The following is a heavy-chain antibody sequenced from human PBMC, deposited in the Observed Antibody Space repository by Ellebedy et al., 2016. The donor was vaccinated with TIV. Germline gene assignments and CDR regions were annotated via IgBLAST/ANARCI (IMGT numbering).Heavy chain of an antibody. CDR1: GFTFSSYA. D-gene: IGHD2-2*01. Sequence: GESLKISCAASGFTFSSYAMSWVRQAPGKGLEWVSAISGSGGSTYYADSVKGRFTISRDNSKNTLYLQMNSLRAEDTAVYYCAKCGEDIVVVPARTTRYYYYMDVWGKGTTVTVSS. CDR3: AKCGEDIVVVPARTTRYYYYMDV. CDR2: ISGSGGST. V-gene: IGHV3-23*01. J-gene: IGHJ6*03.